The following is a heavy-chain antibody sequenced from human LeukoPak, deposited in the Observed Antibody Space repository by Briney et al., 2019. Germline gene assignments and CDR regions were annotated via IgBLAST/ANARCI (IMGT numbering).Heavy chain of an antibody. CDR3: AREKSTMVRGASNFDY. Sequence: SVKVSCKASGYTFTSYAMNWVRQAPGQGLEWMGGIIPIFGTANYAQKFQGRVTITADKSTSTAYMELSSLRSEDTAVYYCAREKSTMVRGASNFDYWGQGTLVTVSS. CDR1: GYTFTSYA. V-gene: IGHV1-69*06. CDR2: IIPIFGTA. D-gene: IGHD3-10*01. J-gene: IGHJ4*02.